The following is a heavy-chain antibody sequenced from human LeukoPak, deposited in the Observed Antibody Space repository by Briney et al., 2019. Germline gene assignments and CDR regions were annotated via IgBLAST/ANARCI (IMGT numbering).Heavy chain of an antibody. CDR3: ARDWFGETPNWFDP. CDR2: ISSSSSTI. D-gene: IGHD3-10*01. CDR1: GLIFHDYS. V-gene: IGHV3-48*04. J-gene: IGHJ5*02. Sequence: GGSLRLSCVVSGLIFHDYSMNWVRQAPGKGLEWVSYISSSSSTIYYADSVKGRFTISRDNAKNSLYLQMNSLRAEDTAVYYCARDWFGETPNWFDPWGQGTLVTVSS.